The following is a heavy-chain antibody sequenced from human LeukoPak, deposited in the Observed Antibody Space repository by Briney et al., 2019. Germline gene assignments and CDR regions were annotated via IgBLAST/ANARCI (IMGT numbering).Heavy chain of an antibody. V-gene: IGHV1-2*02. D-gene: IGHD4-23*01. CDR2: INPNSGGT. CDR1: GYTFTGYY. CDR3: ARVGLTTVVLFDY. J-gene: IGHJ4*02. Sequence: ASVKVSCKASGYTFTGYYMHWVRQAPGQGLEWMGWINPNSGGTNYAQKFQGRVTMTRDTSISTAYMELSRLRSDDTAVYYCARVGLTTVVLFDYWGQGTLVTVSS.